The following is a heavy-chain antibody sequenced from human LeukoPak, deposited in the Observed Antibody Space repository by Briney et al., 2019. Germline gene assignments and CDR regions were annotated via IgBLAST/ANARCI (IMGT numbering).Heavy chain of an antibody. Sequence: ASVKVSCKTSGYTFSDYYIYWVQQAPGKGLEWMGRVDPEDGATLYAEKFQGRVTMTADTSTDTVCMELSGLRYEDTAVYYCATNGFIENYWGQGTLVTVSS. J-gene: IGHJ4*02. CDR3: ATNGFIENY. D-gene: IGHD3-10*01. CDR2: VDPEDGAT. V-gene: IGHV1-69-2*01. CDR1: GYTFSDYY.